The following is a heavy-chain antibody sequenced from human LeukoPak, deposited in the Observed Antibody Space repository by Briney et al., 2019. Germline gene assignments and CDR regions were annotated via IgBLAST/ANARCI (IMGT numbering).Heavy chain of an antibody. D-gene: IGHD2-15*01. CDR2: IYYSGST. CDR3: AREPLRDIVVVVAAGSQGDWFDP. CDR1: GGSISSGNYY. J-gene: IGHJ5*02. V-gene: IGHV4-39*07. Sequence: PSQTLSLTCTVSGGSISSGNYYWSWIRQPAGKGLEWIGSIYYSGSTYYNPSLKSRVTISVDTSKNQFSLKLSSVTAADTAVYYCAREPLRDIVVVVAAGSQGDWFDPWGQGTLVTVSS.